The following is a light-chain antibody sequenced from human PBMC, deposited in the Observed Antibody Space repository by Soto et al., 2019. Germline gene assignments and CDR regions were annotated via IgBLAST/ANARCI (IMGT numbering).Light chain of an antibody. J-gene: IGLJ3*02. Sequence: QPVLTQSPSASASLGASVKFTCTLSSGHSSYAIAWHQQQPEKGPRYLMKLNSDGSHSKGDGIPDRFSGSSSGAERYLTISSPQSEDEADYYCQTWGTGIWVFGGGTKLTVL. V-gene: IGLV4-69*01. CDR1: SGHSSYA. CDR2: LNSDGSH. CDR3: QTWGTGIWV.